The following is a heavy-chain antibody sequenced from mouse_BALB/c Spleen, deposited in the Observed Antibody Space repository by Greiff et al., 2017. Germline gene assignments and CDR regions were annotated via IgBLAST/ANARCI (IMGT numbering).Heavy chain of an antibody. CDR3: ARELRLPYAMDY. D-gene: IGHD1-2*01. CDR2: ISSGSSTI. V-gene: IGHV5-17*02. Sequence: VQLKESGGGLVQPGGSRKLSCAASGFTFSSFGMHWVRQAPEKGLEWVAYISSGSSTIYYADTVKGRFTISRDNPKNTLFLQMTSLRSEDTAMYYCARELRLPYAMDYWGQGTSVTVSS. CDR1: GFTFSSFG. J-gene: IGHJ4*01.